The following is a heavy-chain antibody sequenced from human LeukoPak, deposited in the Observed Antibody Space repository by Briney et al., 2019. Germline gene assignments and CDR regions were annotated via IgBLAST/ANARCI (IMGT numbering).Heavy chain of an antibody. Sequence: GGSLRLSCAASGFTFSSYSMNWVRQAPGKGLEWVSSISSSSSYIYYADSVKGRFTISRDNAKNSLYLQMNSLRAEDTAVYYCAREGVDTAMVCDYWGQGTLVTVSS. J-gene: IGHJ4*02. CDR1: GFTFSSYS. CDR3: AREGVDTAMVCDY. D-gene: IGHD5-18*01. V-gene: IGHV3-21*01. CDR2: ISSSSSYI.